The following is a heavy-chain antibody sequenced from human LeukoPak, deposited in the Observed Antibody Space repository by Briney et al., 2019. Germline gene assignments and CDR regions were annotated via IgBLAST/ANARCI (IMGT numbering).Heavy chain of an antibody. Sequence: SETLSLTCTVSGGSISSSSYYWGWIRQPPGKGLEWIGSIYYSGSTYYNPSLKSRVTISVDTSKNQFSLKLSSVTAADTVVYYCARHLPNYDILTGYSYYFDYWGQGTLVTVSS. CDR1: GGSISSSSYY. V-gene: IGHV4-39*01. CDR2: IYYSGST. D-gene: IGHD3-9*01. J-gene: IGHJ4*02. CDR3: ARHLPNYDILTGYSYYFDY.